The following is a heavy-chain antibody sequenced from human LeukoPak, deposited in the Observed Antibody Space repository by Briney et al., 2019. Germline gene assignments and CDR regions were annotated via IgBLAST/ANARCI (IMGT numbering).Heavy chain of an antibody. Sequence: PSETLSLTCAVYGGSFSGYYWSWIRQPPGKGLEWIGEVNHSGSTNYNPSLKSRVTISVDTSKNQFSLTLGSVSATDTAVYYCVSPRGFSYGYFDYRGQGTLVTVSS. CDR2: VNHSGST. CDR3: VSPRGFSYGYFDY. CDR1: GGSFSGYY. V-gene: IGHV4-34*01. D-gene: IGHD5-18*01. J-gene: IGHJ4*02.